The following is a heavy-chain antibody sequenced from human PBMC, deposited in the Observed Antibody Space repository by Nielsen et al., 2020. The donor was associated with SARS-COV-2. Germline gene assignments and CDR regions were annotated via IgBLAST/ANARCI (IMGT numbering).Heavy chain of an antibody. D-gene: IGHD3-10*01. Sequence: SLKISCAASGFTFDDYAMHWVRQAPGKGLEWVSGISWNSGSIGYADSVKGRFTISRDNAKNSLYLQMNSLRAEDTAVYYCARVRPPITMVRGVIITDWYFDLWGRGTLVTVSS. CDR3: ARVRPPITMVRGVIITDWYFDL. V-gene: IGHV3-9*01. CDR1: GFTFDDYA. J-gene: IGHJ2*01. CDR2: ISWNSGSI.